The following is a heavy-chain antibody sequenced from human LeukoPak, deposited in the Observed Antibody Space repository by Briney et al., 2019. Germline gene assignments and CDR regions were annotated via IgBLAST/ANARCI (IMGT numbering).Heavy chain of an antibody. CDR1: GFTVSGNY. D-gene: IGHD6-13*01. CDR2: IYSGGST. J-gene: IGHJ5*02. Sequence: PGGSLRLSCAASGFTVSGNYMSWVRQAPGKGLEWVSVIYSGGSTYYADSVKGRFTISRDNSKNTLYLQMNSLRAEDTAVYYCARGVAAAGGNWFDPWGQGTLVTVSS. CDR3: ARGVAAAGGNWFDP. V-gene: IGHV3-53*01.